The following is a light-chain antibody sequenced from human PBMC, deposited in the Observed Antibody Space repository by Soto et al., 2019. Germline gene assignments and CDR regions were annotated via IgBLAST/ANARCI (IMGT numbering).Light chain of an antibody. CDR1: RSNIGAGYD. CDR3: HSYDSTLTSL. CDR2: GDT. J-gene: IGLJ3*02. V-gene: IGLV1-40*01. Sequence: QSVLTQPPSVSGAPGQRVTISCTGNRSNIGAGYDVHWYQRLPGTAPKLLIYGDTNRASGIPDRFSGSKSGTSASLAISGLQADDEADYFCHSYDSTLTSLFGGGTKVTVL.